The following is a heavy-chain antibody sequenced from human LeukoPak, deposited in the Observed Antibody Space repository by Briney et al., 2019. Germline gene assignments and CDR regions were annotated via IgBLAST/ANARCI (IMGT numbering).Heavy chain of an antibody. CDR2: ISYDGSNK. CDR3: AKAGPGYYGMDV. D-gene: IGHD3-10*01. J-gene: IGHJ6*02. CDR1: GFTFSSYG. V-gene: IGHV3-30*18. Sequence: GGSLRLSCAASGFTFSSYGMHWVRQAPGKGLECVAVISYDGSNKYYADSMKGRFTISRDNSKNTLYLQMNSLRAEDTAVYYCAKAGPGYYGMDVWGQGTTVTVSS.